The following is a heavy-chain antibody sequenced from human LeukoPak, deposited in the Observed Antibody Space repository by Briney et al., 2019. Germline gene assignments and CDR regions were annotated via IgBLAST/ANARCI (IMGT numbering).Heavy chain of an antibody. CDR2: IYWNDDK. Sequence: KESGPTLLKPTQTLTLTCTFPGFSLSTSGVGVGWIRQPPGKALEWLALIYWNDDKRYSPSLKSRLTITKDTSKNQVVLTMTNMDPVDTATYYCAHSPTQKTHSLIAAAGLFDYWGQGTLVTVSS. CDR1: GFSLSTSGVG. CDR3: AHSPTQKTHSLIAAAGLFDY. D-gene: IGHD6-13*01. V-gene: IGHV2-5*01. J-gene: IGHJ4*02.